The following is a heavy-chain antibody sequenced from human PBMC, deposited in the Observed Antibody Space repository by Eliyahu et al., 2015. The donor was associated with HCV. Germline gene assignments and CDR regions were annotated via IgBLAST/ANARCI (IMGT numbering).Heavy chain of an antibody. CDR2: IYYNGNT. Sequence: QLHLQESGPGLAKPSETLSLTCXVXGDSVXSTTYXWGWXXQPPGEGLEWIANIYYNGNTYYSPSLKSRLTMSVDTSKNQFSLNLTSVTATDTALYYCARLRWPLAVPGCFDSWGQGTLVTVSS. J-gene: IGHJ4*02. CDR3: ARLRWPLAVPGCFDS. V-gene: IGHV4-39*01. CDR1: GDSVXSTTYX. D-gene: IGHD6-19*01.